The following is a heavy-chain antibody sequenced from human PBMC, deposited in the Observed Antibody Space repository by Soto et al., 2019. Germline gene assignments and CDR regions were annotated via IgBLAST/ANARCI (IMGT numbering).Heavy chain of an antibody. CDR2: ISYNGNNK. J-gene: IGHJ4*02. CDR1: GFTFSSYA. CDR3: AREGGVTYYFDY. D-gene: IGHD3-16*01. Sequence: SLRLSCAASGFTFSSYAMHWVRQAPGKGLECVAVISYNGNNKYYADSVKGRFTISRDNSKNTLYLQMNSLRADDTAVYYCAREGGVTYYFDYWGQGTLVTVSS. V-gene: IGHV3-30-3*01.